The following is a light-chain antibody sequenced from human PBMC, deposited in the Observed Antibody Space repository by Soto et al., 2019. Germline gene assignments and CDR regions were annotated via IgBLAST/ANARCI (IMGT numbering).Light chain of an antibody. Sequence: EVVITQSPATLSVSPGERATLSCRASESVSRNLAWYQQKPGQAPRLLIYDASTRATGIPDGFSGGGSGTEFTLTISSLXSEDFVVYYCQQYNSWPPITFGQGTRLEIK. J-gene: IGKJ5*01. CDR1: ESVSRN. CDR2: DAS. V-gene: IGKV3-15*01. CDR3: QQYNSWPPIT.